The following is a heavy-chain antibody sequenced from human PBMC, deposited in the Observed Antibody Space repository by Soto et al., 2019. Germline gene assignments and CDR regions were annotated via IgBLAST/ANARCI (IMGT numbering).Heavy chain of an antibody. CDR1: GYNFPSYW. D-gene: IGHD1-26*01. Sequence: DVQLVQSGAEVRKPGESLKISCKGSGYNFPSYWIEWVRQMPGRELEWMGSIHPSDSATIFSPTFQGQVTFSADKSINTAYLQWNSLKASDTAIYYCVRRMGATQYYFDYWGQGALVTVSS. J-gene: IGHJ4*02. CDR3: VRRMGATQYYFDY. V-gene: IGHV5-51*01. CDR2: IHPSDSAT.